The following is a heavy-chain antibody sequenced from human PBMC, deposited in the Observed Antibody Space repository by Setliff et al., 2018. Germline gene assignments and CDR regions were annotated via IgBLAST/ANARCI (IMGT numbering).Heavy chain of an antibody. J-gene: IGHJ2*01. CDR3: VRGGSAWAWNCDL. D-gene: IGHD3-16*01. CDR1: GGSISSSSHY. V-gene: IGHV4-39*07. CDR2: IYYTGST. Sequence: SETLSLTCTVSGGSISSSSHYWGWIRQPPGKGLEWIGSIYYTGSTYYNPSLKSRVTMSVDTSKNQFSLKLTSVTAADTAVYYCVRGGSAWAWNCDLWGRGTLVTSPQ.